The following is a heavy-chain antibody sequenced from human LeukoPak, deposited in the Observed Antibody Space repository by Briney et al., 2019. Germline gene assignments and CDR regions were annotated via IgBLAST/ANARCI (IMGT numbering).Heavy chain of an antibody. D-gene: IGHD4-17*01. CDR2: ISYDGSNK. CDR1: GFTFSSCA. CDR3: ARGGYGDYVGEDYGMDV. J-gene: IGHJ6*02. V-gene: IGHV3-30-3*01. Sequence: GGSLRLSCAASGFTFSSCAMHWVRQAPGKGLEWVAVISYDGSNKYYADSVKGRFTISRDNSKNTLYLQMNSLRAEDTAVYYCARGGYGDYVGEDYGMDVWGQGTTVTVSS.